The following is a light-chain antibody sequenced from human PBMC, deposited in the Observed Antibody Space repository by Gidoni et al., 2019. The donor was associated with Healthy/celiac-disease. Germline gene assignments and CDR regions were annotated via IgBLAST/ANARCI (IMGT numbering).Light chain of an antibody. J-gene: IGKJ1*01. Sequence: EIVMTQSPATLSLSPGERATLSCRASQRVSSSYLSWYQQKPGQAPRLLIYGASTRATGIPARFSGSGSGTDFTLTISGLQPEDFAVYYCQQDYNLPPTFXXXTKVEIK. V-gene: IGKV3D-7*01. CDR1: QRVSSSY. CDR2: GAS. CDR3: QQDYNLPPT.